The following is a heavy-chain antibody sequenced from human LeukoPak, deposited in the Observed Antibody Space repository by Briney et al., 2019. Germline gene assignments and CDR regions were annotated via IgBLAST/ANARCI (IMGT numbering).Heavy chain of an antibody. CDR2: IYYSGST. CDR3: ARVAGGSGSYGGYYYYYMDV. D-gene: IGHD3-10*01. CDR1: GGSISSYY. Sequence: PSETLSLTCTVSGGSISSYYWSWLRQPPGKGLEWIGYIYYSGSTNYNPSLKSRVTISVDTPKNQFSLKLSSVTAADTAVYYCARVAGGSGSYGGYYYYYMDVWGKGTTVTVSS. J-gene: IGHJ6*03. V-gene: IGHV4-59*12.